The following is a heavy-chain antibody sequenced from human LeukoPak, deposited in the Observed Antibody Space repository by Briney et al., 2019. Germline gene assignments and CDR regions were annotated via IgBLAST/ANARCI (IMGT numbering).Heavy chain of an antibody. J-gene: IGHJ5*02. Sequence: GGSLRLSCAASGFTFSSYRMTWVRQAPGKGLEWVSYISSSSSTIYYADSVKGRFTISRDNAKNSLYLQMNSLRAEDTAVYYCARDKVIAAAGRGWFDPWGQGTLVTVSS. CDR3: ARDKVIAAAGRGWFDP. D-gene: IGHD6-13*01. V-gene: IGHV3-48*04. CDR1: GFTFSSYR. CDR2: ISSSSSTI.